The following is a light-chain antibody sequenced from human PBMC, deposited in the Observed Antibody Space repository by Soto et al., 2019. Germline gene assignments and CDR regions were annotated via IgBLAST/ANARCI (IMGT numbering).Light chain of an antibody. V-gene: IGKV1-12*01. CDR2: DVS. CDR1: QGISTS. Sequence: DIQMTQSPSSVSASVGDRVTITCRATQGISTSLAWYQQKPGKAPKLLMYDVSSLHSGVTSRFSGSGSGTDFILTISSLQPEDFATYYCQHTNSFPWTFGQGTRVEIK. J-gene: IGKJ1*01. CDR3: QHTNSFPWT.